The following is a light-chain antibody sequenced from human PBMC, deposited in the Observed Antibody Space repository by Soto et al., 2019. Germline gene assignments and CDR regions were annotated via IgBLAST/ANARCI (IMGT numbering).Light chain of an antibody. Sequence: QSALTQPASVSGYPGQSITISCTGTRSDIGAYNFVSWYQQHPGEVPKLMLYDVNVRPSGVSNRFSGSKSGNTASLTISGLQAEDEADYYCTSWTTSTTMIFGGGTKVTVL. J-gene: IGLJ2*01. CDR2: DVN. CDR3: TSWTTSTTMI. V-gene: IGLV2-14*03. CDR1: RSDIGAYNF.